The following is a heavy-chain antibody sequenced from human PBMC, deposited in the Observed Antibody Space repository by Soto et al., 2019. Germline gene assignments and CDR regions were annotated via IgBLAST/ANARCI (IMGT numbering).Heavy chain of an antibody. CDR2: INHSGST. Sequence: SETLSLTCAVYGGSFSGYYWSWIRRPPGKGLEWIGEINHSGSTNYNPSLKSRVTISVDTSKNQFSLKLSSVTAADTAVYYCARGLLGFGGQTNGFDPWGQGTLVTVSS. CDR1: GGSFSGYY. J-gene: IGHJ5*02. D-gene: IGHD3-10*01. V-gene: IGHV4-34*01. CDR3: ARGLLGFGGQTNGFDP.